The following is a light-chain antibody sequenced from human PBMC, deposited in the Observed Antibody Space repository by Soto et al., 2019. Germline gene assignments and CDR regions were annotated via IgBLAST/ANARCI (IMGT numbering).Light chain of an antibody. J-gene: IGLJ1*01. CDR3: QSYDDSLSGSYV. CDR1: SSDVGRYNY. CDR2: DVN. V-gene: IGLV2-14*01. Sequence: QSVLTQPASVSGSPGQSITISCTGTSSDVGRYNYVSWYRQHPGTAPKLIISDVNSRPSGISNRFSGSKSGNTASLTISGLQAEDEADYYCQSYDDSLSGSYVFGSGTKLTVL.